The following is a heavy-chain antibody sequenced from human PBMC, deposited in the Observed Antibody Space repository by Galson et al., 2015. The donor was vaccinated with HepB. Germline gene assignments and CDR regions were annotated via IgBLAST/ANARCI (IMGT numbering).Heavy chain of an antibody. D-gene: IGHD1-26*01. CDR1: GFTFSSYA. CDR3: ARDLGAWEPQYYFDY. V-gene: IGHV3-30-3*01. J-gene: IGHJ4*02. CDR2: ISYDGSNK. Sequence: SLRLSCAASGFTFSSYAMHWVRQAPGKGLEWVAVISYDGSNKYYADSVKGRFTISRDNSKNTLYLQMNSLRAEDTAVYHCARDLGAWEPQYYFDYCGQGTLGTVSS.